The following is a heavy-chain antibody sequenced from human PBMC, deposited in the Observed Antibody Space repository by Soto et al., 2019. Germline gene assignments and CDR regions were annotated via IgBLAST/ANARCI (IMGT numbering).Heavy chain of an antibody. V-gene: IGHV4-61*01. CDR1: GGSVSSGSYY. Sequence: QVQLQESGPGLVKPSETLSLTCTVSGGSVSSGSYYWSWIRQPPGKGLEWIGYIYYSGSTNYNPSLKSRATISVDTSKHQSSLKLSSVAAADTAVYYCARISGYSYGLPPYFDYWGQGTLVTVSS. D-gene: IGHD5-18*01. CDR2: IYYSGST. J-gene: IGHJ4*02. CDR3: ARISGYSYGLPPYFDY.